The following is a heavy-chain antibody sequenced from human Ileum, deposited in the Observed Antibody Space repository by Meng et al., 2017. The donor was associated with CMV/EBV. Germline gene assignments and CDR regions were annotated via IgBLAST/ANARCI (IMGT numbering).Heavy chain of an antibody. J-gene: IGHJ4*02. Sequence: GESLKISCAASGFTFDDYTMHWVRQAPGKGLEWVSLISWDGGSTYYADSVKGRFTISRDNSKNSLYLQINSLRTEDTALYYCAKGGGYSGYDYFDYWGQGTLVTVSS. CDR1: GFTFDDYT. CDR3: AKGGGYSGYDYFDY. V-gene: IGHV3-43*01. D-gene: IGHD5-12*01. CDR2: ISWDGGST.